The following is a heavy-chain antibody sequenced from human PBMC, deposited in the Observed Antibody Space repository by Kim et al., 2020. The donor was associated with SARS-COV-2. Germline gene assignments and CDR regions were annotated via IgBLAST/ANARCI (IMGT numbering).Heavy chain of an antibody. J-gene: IGHJ4*02. CDR3: ARVRAYYYDSSGYSPFDY. V-gene: IGHV1-69*13. D-gene: IGHD3-22*01. CDR1: GGTFSSYA. CDR2: IIPIFGTA. Sequence: SVKVSCKASGGTFSSYAISWVRQAPGQGLEWMGGIIPIFGTANYAQKFQGRVTITADESTSTAYMELSSLRSEDTAVYYCARVRAYYYDSSGYSPFDYWGQGTLVTVSS.